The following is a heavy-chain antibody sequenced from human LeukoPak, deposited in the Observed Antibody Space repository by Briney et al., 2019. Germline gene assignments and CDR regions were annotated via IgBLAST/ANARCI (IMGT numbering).Heavy chain of an antibody. CDR3: TGHKVAKVRSPKKITPSFYYYYYYMDV. CDR2: ISGSGGSS. V-gene: IGHV3-23*01. J-gene: IGHJ6*03. CDR1: GFTFSSYG. D-gene: IGHD5-12*01. Sequence: GGSLRLSCAASGFTFSSYGMHWVRQAPGKGLEWVSAISGSGGSSFYADSVKGRFTISRDNSKNTLYLQMNSLKTEDTAVYYCTGHKVAKVRSPKKITPSFYYYYYYMDVWGKGTTVTVSS.